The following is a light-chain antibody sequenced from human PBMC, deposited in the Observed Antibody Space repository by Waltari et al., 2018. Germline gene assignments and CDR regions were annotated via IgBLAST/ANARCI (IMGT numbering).Light chain of an antibody. Sequence: QSALTQPASVSGSPGQPIPISSTATSSDVGGYNYVSCSQQHPGKAPKLMIYDVSNRPSGVSNRFSGSKSGNTASLTISGLQAEDEADYYCSSYTSSSTLEVVFGGGTKLTVL. CDR3: SSYTSSSTLEVV. V-gene: IGLV2-14*03. CDR2: DVS. CDR1: SSDVGGYNY. J-gene: IGLJ2*01.